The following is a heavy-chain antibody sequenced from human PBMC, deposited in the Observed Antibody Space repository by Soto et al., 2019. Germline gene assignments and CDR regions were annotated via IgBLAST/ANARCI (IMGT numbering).Heavy chain of an antibody. CDR1: GFTFSTYS. CDR2: ISSSGSYI. CDR3: AREYGDYETYYYFYGMDV. J-gene: IGHJ6*02. V-gene: IGHV3-21*01. D-gene: IGHD5-12*01. Sequence: GGSLRLSCAASGFTFSTYSMNWVRQAPGKGLQWVSSISSSGSYIYYADSVKGRFTISRDNAKNSLYLQMNSLRAEDTAVYYCAREYGDYETYYYFYGMDVWRQGTTVTVSS.